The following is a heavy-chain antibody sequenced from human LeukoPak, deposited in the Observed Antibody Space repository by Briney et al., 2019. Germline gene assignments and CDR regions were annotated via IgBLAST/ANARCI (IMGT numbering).Heavy chain of an antibody. V-gene: IGHV3-30*18. J-gene: IGHJ6*02. CDR3: AKDGPHCSSTSCYGMDV. Sequence: GGSLRLSCAASGFTFSSYGMHWVRQAPGKGLEWVAVISYDGSNKYYADSVKGRFTISRDNSKNTLYLQMNSLRAEYTAVYYCAKDGPHCSSTSCYGMDVWGQGTTVTVSS. CDR2: ISYDGSNK. D-gene: IGHD2-2*01. CDR1: GFTFSSYG.